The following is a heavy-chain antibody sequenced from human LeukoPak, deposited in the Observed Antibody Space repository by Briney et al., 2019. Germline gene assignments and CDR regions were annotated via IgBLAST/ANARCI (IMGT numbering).Heavy chain of an antibody. V-gene: IGHV3-11*01. D-gene: IGHD4-17*01. J-gene: IGHJ4*02. Sequence: GGSLRLSCAASGFTFSDYYMSWIRQAPGKGLEWVSYISSSGSTIYYADSVKGRFTISRDNAKNSLYLQMNSLRAEDTAVYYCAKDLTTVTTMMDYWGQGTLVTVSS. CDR3: AKDLTTVTTMMDY. CDR2: ISSSGSTI. CDR1: GFTFSDYY.